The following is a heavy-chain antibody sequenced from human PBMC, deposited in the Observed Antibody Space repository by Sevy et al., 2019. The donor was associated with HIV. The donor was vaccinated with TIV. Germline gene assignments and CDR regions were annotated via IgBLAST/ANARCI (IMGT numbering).Heavy chain of an antibody. Sequence: SETLSLTCAVYGGSFSGYYWSWIRQPPGKGLEWIGEINHSGSTNYNPSLKSRVTISVDTSKNQFSLKLSSVTAADTAVYYCVRGMPDIVVVPAASHNYFDYWGQGTLVTVSS. D-gene: IGHD2-2*01. CDR1: GGSFSGYY. CDR3: VRGMPDIVVVPAASHNYFDY. J-gene: IGHJ4*02. V-gene: IGHV4-34*01. CDR2: INHSGST.